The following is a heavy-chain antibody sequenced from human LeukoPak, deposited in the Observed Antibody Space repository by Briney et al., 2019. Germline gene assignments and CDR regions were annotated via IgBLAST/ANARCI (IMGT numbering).Heavy chain of an antibody. J-gene: IGHJ2*01. CDR1: GYTFTSYY. Sequence: ASVKVSCKASGYTFTSYYMHWVRQAPGQGLEWMGIINPSGGSTSYAQKFQGRVTMTRDMSTSTVYMELSSLRSEDTAVYYCARDDYGDSGGWYFDLRGRGTLVTVSS. CDR3: ARDDYGDSGGWYFDL. CDR2: INPSGGST. D-gene: IGHD4-17*01. V-gene: IGHV1-46*01.